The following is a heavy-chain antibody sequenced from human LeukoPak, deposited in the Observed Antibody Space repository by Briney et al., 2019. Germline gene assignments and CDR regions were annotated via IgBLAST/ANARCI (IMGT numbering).Heavy chain of an antibody. CDR1: SDSISSYY. Sequence: SETLSLTCTVSSDSISSYYWSWIRQPPGKGLEWIGFIYYSGSTNYNPPLKSRVTMSVDTSKNQFSLKLSSVTAADTAVYYCARSLYGSAHDIWGQGTMVTVSS. CDR3: ARSLYGSAHDI. D-gene: IGHD3-10*01. V-gene: IGHV4-59*12. CDR2: IYYSGST. J-gene: IGHJ3*02.